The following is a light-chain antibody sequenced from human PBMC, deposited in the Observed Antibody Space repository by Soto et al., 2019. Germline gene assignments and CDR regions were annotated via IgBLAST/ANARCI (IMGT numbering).Light chain of an antibody. J-gene: IGLJ1*01. V-gene: IGLV2-14*01. CDR2: GVS. CDR3: SSYSTMGTYV. Sequence: QSVLTQPASVSGSPGQSITISCTGTSSDVGRYDYVSWYQQHPGKAPKLMVSGVSHRPSGVSNRFSGSKSGNTASLTISGLQAEDEADYYCSSYSTMGTYVFGAGTKVTVL. CDR1: SSDVGRYDY.